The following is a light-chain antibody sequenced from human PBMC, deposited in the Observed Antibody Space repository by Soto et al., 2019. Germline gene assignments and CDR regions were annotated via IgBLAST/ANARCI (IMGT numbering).Light chain of an antibody. Sequence: EIVMTQSPATLSVSPGGRSTLSCRASQIISSHLAWYQQKPGQAPRLLIYGASTRATGIPARLSGSGSGTDVTLTISGLQAEDFAVYYCQQYNDWPLTFGGGTKVEIK. V-gene: IGKV3-15*01. CDR1: QIISSH. CDR2: GAS. J-gene: IGKJ4*01. CDR3: QQYNDWPLT.